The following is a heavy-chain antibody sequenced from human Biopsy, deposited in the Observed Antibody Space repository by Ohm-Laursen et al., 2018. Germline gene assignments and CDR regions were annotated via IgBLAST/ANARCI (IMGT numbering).Heavy chain of an antibody. CDR2: ISWNSDSI. Sequence: SLRLSCTASGFDFSDYSMSWVRQAPGKGLEWVSGISWNSDSIGYADSVKGRFTISRDNAKNSLYLQMNSLRSEDTALYYCAKDRYPSSWHYYYGMDVWGQGTTVTVSS. D-gene: IGHD6-13*01. CDR3: AKDRYPSSWHYYYGMDV. CDR1: GFDFSDYS. J-gene: IGHJ6*02. V-gene: IGHV3-9*01.